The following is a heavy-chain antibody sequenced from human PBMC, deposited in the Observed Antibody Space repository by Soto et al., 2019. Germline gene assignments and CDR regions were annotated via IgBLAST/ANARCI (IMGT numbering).Heavy chain of an antibody. V-gene: IGHV4-34*01. Sequence: SETLSLACAIYSGSFSVYYWNWFRQSPGKGLEWIGEINHAGSTNYNPSLKSRVTMSVDASNNQFSLKLSSVTAADTAVYFCAINSRRRGACDVWGQTTIVT. CDR3: AINSRRRGACDV. D-gene: IGHD4-4*01. CDR2: INHAGST. CDR1: SGSFSVYY. J-gene: IGHJ3*01.